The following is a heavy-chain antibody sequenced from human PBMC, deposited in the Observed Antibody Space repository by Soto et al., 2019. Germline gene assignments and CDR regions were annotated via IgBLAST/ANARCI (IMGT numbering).Heavy chain of an antibody. D-gene: IGHD2-2*01. Sequence: EVQLVESGGGLIQPGGSLRLSCAASGFTVSSHYMSWVRQAPGKGLEWVSVIYSGGSTYYADSVKGRFTISRDNSKNTLYLQMNSLRAEDTAVYYCAITAVPTPYYYYYGMDVWGQGTTVTVSS. CDR2: IYSGGST. J-gene: IGHJ6*02. CDR3: AITAVPTPYYYYYGMDV. CDR1: GFTVSSHY. V-gene: IGHV3-53*01.